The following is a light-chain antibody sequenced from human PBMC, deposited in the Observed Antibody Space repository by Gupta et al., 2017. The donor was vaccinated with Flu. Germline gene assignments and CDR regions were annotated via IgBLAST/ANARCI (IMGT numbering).Light chain of an antibody. Sequence: DIQMPQSPSSLSASVGDRVTITCRPSQSISSYLNWYQQKPGKAPKLLSYAASSLQSGVRSRFSGSGSGTDFTLTISSLQPEDFASYYCQRSYNTPLYSFGQGTKLEIK. CDR1: QSISSY. CDR3: QRSYNTPLYS. CDR2: AAS. J-gene: IGKJ2*03. V-gene: IGKV1-39*01.